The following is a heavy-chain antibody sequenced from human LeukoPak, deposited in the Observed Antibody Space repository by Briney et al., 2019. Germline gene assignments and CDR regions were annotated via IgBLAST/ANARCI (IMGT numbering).Heavy chain of an antibody. CDR2: ISNNGATT. Sequence: GGPLRLSCAASGLTFSNYAMSWVRQAPGKGLEWVSAISNNGATTYYADSVKGRFTISRDNSKSTLYLQMNSLRAEDTAVYYCANGSRCSSTSCYGPFAYWGQGTLVTVSS. J-gene: IGHJ4*02. CDR3: ANGSRCSSTSCYGPFAY. CDR1: GLTFSNYA. V-gene: IGHV3-23*01. D-gene: IGHD2-2*01.